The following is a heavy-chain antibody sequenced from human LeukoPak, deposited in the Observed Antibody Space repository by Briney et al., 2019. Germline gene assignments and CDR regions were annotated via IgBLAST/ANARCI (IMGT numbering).Heavy chain of an antibody. J-gene: IGHJ4*02. Sequence: SETLSLTCTVSGSSVSSGSYYWSWIRQPPGKGLEWLGYMYYSGSTNYNPSLKSRVTISVDTSKNQFSLKLSSVTAADTAVYYCARFPPGIAVAGHNDYWGQGTLVIVSS. CDR2: MYYSGST. CDR3: ARFPPGIAVAGHNDY. CDR1: GSSVSSGSYY. V-gene: IGHV4-61*01. D-gene: IGHD6-19*01.